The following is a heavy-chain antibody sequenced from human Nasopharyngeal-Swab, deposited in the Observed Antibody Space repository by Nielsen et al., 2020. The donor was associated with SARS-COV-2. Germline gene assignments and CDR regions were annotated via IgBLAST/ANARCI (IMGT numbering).Heavy chain of an antibody. CDR2: IGAYNGNT. Sequence: ASVKISCKASGYIFTSYDISWVRQARGQGREWMGWIGAYNGNTNYAQKFQDRVTMTTDTSRSTVYMELRSLRSDDTAVYYCARHGVAEDYWGQGTLVTVSS. CDR3: ARHGVAEDY. CDR1: GYIFTSYD. J-gene: IGHJ4*02. V-gene: IGHV1-18*01. D-gene: IGHD3-3*01.